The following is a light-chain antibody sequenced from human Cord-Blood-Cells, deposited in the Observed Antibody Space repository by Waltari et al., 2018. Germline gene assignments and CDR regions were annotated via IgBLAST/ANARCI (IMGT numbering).Light chain of an antibody. CDR3: LLSYSGARGV. CDR1: TGAVTSGHY. V-gene: IGLV7-46*01. CDR2: DTS. J-gene: IGLJ3*02. Sequence: QAVVTQEPSLTVSPGGTVTLSCASSTGAVTSGHYPYWFQQKPGQAPRTPIYDTSNKHSWTPARFSGSLLGGKAALTLSGAQPEDEAEYYCLLSYSGARGVFGGGTKLSVL.